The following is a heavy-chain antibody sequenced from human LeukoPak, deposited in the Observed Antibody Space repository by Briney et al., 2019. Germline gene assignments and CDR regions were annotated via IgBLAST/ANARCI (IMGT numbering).Heavy chain of an antibody. CDR2: IYYSGST. CDR1: GGSISSGSYY. Sequence: SETLSLTCTVSGGSISSGSYYWSWIRQPPGKGLEWIGSIYYSGSTYYNPSLKSRVTISVDTSKNQFSLKLSSVTAADTAVYYCARDPSYGDYEDANYYYYYYMDVWGKGTTVTVSS. D-gene: IGHD4-17*01. J-gene: IGHJ6*03. V-gene: IGHV4-39*07. CDR3: ARDPSYGDYEDANYYYYYYMDV.